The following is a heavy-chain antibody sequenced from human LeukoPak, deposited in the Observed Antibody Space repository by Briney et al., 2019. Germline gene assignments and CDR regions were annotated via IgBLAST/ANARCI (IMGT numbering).Heavy chain of an antibody. D-gene: IGHD6-13*01. CDR3: ARDIGVAAAGYFDY. CDR2: IYYSGST. V-gene: IGHV4-59*01. J-gene: IGHJ4*02. CDR1: GGSISSYY. Sequence: SETLSLTCAVSGGSISSYYWSWIRQPPGKGLEWIGYIYYSGSTNYNPSLKSRVTISVDTSKNQFSLKLSSVTAADTAVYYCARDIGVAAAGYFDYWGQGTLVTVSS.